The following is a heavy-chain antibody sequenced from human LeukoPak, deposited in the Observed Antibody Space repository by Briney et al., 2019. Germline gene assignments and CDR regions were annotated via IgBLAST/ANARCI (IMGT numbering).Heavy chain of an antibody. J-gene: IGHJ4*02. V-gene: IGHV3-23*01. CDR2: ISSSGGNT. D-gene: IGHD3-22*01. CDR1: GFTFGTYA. CDR3: AKDRIPSSGWESDY. Sequence: PGGSLRLSCAASGFTFGTYAMSWVRQAQAKGLEWVSAISSSGGNTYYADSVKGRFTISRDNSKNTLYLQMNSLRAEDTALYYCAKDRIPSSGWESDYWGQGTLVTVSS.